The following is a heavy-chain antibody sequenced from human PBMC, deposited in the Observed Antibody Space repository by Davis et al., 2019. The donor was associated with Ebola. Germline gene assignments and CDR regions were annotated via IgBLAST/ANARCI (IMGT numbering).Heavy chain of an antibody. V-gene: IGHV2-5*02. CDR1: GFSLSTSGVD. CDR2: LYWDDEK. CDR3: ARTLVGDSGFDY. J-gene: IGHJ4*02. D-gene: IGHD3-10*01. Sequence: SGPTLVKPTQTLTLTCTFSGFSLSTSGVDVGWIRQPPGKAREWLALLYWDDEKRYSPSLKSRLTVTKDTSKNQVVLTMTNMDPVDTATYYCARTLVGDSGFDYWGQGTLVTVSS.